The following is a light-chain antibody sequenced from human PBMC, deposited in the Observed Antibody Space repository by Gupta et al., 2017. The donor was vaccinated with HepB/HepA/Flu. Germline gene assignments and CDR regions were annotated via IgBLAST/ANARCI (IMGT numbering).Light chain of an antibody. V-gene: IGLV2-23*02. CDR3: CSYAGSSSWV. Sequence: QSVLTQPASVSGPPGQSITISCPGTSSDVGSYNLVSWYQQHPGKAPKLMIYEVTKRPSGVSNRFSGSKSGNTASLTISGLQAEDEADYYCCSYAGSSSWVFGGGTKLTVL. CDR1: SSDVGSYNL. CDR2: EVT. J-gene: IGLJ3*02.